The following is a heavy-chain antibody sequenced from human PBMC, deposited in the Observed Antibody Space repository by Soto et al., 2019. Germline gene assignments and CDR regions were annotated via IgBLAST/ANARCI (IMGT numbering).Heavy chain of an antibody. Sequence: GGSLRLSCAASGFTFSSYWMSWVRQAPGKGLEWVANIKQDGSEKYYVDSVKGRFTISRDNAKNPLYLQMNSLRAEDTAVYYCARGSSSWLQDYFDYWGQGTLVTVSS. J-gene: IGHJ4*02. CDR3: ARGSSSWLQDYFDY. V-gene: IGHV3-7*03. CDR2: IKQDGSEK. CDR1: GFTFSSYW. D-gene: IGHD6-13*01.